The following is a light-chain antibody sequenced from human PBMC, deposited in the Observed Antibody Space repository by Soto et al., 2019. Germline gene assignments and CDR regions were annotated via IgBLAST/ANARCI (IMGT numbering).Light chain of an antibody. CDR2: AAS. CDR3: HHYDSSPPYT. J-gene: IGKJ2*01. CDR1: RSFASSY. Sequence: EIVLTQSPATLSLSPGERATLSCRASRSFASSYLAWYQHKPGQAPRLLIYAASSRATGIPDRFIGSGSGTDVTLTISRLEPDDYAVYYCHHYDSSPPYTFGQGTKLEIK. V-gene: IGKV3-20*01.